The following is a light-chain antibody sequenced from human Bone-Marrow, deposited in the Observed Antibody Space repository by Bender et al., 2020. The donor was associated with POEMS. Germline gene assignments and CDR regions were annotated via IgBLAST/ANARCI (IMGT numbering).Light chain of an antibody. Sequence: QSVLTQPPSASGTPGQRVTISCSGGSSNTGAHAVNWYQHLPGTAPKLLIYSSHRRPSEVPDRFFGSKSGNTASLTISGLQAEDEADYYCSSHASRSTLVFGGGTKLTVL. CDR3: SSHASRSTLV. J-gene: IGLJ2*01. CDR2: SSH. V-gene: IGLV1-44*01. CDR1: SSNTGAHA.